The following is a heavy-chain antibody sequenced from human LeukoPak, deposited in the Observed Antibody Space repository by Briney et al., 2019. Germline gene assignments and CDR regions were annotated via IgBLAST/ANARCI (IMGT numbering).Heavy chain of an antibody. CDR1: GGSISAYY. CDR2: IYYSGRT. V-gene: IGHV4-59*08. Sequence: SETLSLTCAVSGGSISAYYWSWIRQPPGKGLEWIGYIYYSGRTSYNPSLKSRVITSVNMSKSQVSLKLSSVTAADTAVYYCARHGGSYYYDWYFDNWGQGTLVTVTS. J-gene: IGHJ4*02. CDR3: ARHGGSYYYDWYFDN. D-gene: IGHD3-16*01.